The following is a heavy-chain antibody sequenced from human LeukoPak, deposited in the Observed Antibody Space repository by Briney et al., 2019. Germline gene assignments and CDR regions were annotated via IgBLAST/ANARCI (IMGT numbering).Heavy chain of an antibody. J-gene: IGHJ4*02. D-gene: IGHD2-21*01. Sequence: SVKLSCKASGGTFSSYAISWVRQAPGQGLEWMGGIIPIFGTANYAQKFQGRVTITADESTSTAYMELRSRRSDDTAVYYCASSSDLVVIGFDYWGQGTLVTVSS. CDR1: GGTFSSYA. V-gene: IGHV1-69*13. CDR3: ASSSDLVVIGFDY. CDR2: IIPIFGTA.